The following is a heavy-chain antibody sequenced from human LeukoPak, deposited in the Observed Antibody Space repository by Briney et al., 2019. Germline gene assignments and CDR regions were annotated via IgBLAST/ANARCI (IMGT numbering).Heavy chain of an antibody. V-gene: IGHV4-34*01. CDR2: INHSGST. J-gene: IGHJ4*02. D-gene: IGHD1-26*01. Sequence: PSETLSLTCAVYGGSFSGYYWSWIRQPPGKGLEWIGEINHSGSTNYNPSLKSRVTISVDTSKNQFSLKLSSVTAADTAVYYCARGRNYFENWGYYYYFDYWGQGTLVTVAS. CDR3: ARGRNYFENWGYYYYFDY. CDR1: GGSFSGYY.